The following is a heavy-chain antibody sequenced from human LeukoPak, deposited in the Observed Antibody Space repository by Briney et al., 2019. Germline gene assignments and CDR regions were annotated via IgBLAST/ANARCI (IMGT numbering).Heavy chain of an antibody. CDR2: TYYNSKWYN. J-gene: IGHJ4*02. CDR1: GDSVSNNDGG. CDR3: ARDRFPYYDSSGYHFDY. Sequence: SQTLSLTCAISGDSVSNNDGGWNWIRQSPSRGLEWLGRTYYNSKWYNDYAVSVKSRMTINPDTSKNQFSLKLSSVTAADTAVYYCARDRFPYYDSSGYHFDYWGQGTLVTVSS. V-gene: IGHV6-1*01. D-gene: IGHD3-22*01.